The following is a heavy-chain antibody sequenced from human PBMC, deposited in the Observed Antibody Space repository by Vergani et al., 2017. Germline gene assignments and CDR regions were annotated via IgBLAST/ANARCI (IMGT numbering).Heavy chain of an antibody. V-gene: IGHV1-69*04. D-gene: IGHD3-22*01. J-gene: IGHJ4*02. CDR1: SHTFQTYG. CDR3: ARAKAEYYYDSSGYTLDY. Sequence: QVQLVQSGAELKKPGASVSVSCKGSSHTFQTYGISWVRQAPGQGLEWMGRIIPILGIANYAQKFQGRVTITADKSTSTAYMELSSLRSEDTAVYYCARAKAEYYYDSSGYTLDYWGQGTLVTVSS. CDR2: IIPILGIA.